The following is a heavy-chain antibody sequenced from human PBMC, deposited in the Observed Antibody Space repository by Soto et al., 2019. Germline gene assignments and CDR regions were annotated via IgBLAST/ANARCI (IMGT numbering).Heavy chain of an antibody. CDR1: GYTFTDYA. D-gene: IGHD3-10*01. CDR3: ARVPRGSYYNVDWFDP. J-gene: IGHJ5*02. CDR2: INTGTNDR. V-gene: IGHV1-3*04. Sequence: QVQLVQSGAEVKKPGASVKDSCKASGYTFTDYAIHWVRQAPGQSLQWMGWINTGTNDRKYSENFQDRVTLTRDTSATTAYMELSSLRSEDTAVYYCARVPRGSYYNVDWFDPWGQGTLVTVSS.